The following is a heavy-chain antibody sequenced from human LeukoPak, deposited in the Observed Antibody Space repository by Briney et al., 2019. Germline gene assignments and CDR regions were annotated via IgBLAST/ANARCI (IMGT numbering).Heavy chain of an antibody. Sequence: GGSLRLSCAASGFTFSTYAMSWVRQAPGKGLEWVSDVSGGGASTYYADSVKGRFTISRDNSKNTLYMQMNSLRAEDTAVYYCTKFDAPSGRENYWGQGTLVTVSS. CDR1: GFTFSTYA. CDR3: TKFDAPSGRENY. J-gene: IGHJ4*02. V-gene: IGHV3-23*01. CDR2: VSGGGAST.